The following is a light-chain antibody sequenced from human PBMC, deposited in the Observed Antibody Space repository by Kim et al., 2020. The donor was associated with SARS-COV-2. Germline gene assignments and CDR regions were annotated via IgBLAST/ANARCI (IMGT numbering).Light chain of an antibody. Sequence: QPVLTQSSSASASLGSSVKLTCTLSSGHIGYIIAWHQQQPGKAPRYLMKLEGSGNYNKGSGVPDRFSGSSSGADRYLTISNLQSEDEADYYCETCDNKIHVFGTGTKVTVL. CDR2: LEGSGNY. V-gene: IGLV4-60*03. J-gene: IGLJ1*01. CDR3: ETCDNKIHV. CDR1: SGHIGYI.